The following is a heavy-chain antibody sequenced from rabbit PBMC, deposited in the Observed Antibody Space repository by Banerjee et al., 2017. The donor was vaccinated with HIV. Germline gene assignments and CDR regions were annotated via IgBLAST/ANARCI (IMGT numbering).Heavy chain of an antibody. CDR3: ARDRDYSYDYADYNYANYYGMDL. CDR1: GLDFSSSYL. J-gene: IGHJ6*01. CDR2: IYTNSGST. V-gene: IGHV1S43*01. D-gene: IGHD6-1*01. Sequence: QQQLEESGGGLVKPGGTLTLTCKASGLDFSSSYLICWVRQAPGKGLELIACIYTNSGSTWYASWVNGRFAISRSTSLNTVDLKMTSLTAADTATYFCARDRDYSYDYADYNYANYYGMDLWGPGTLVTVS.